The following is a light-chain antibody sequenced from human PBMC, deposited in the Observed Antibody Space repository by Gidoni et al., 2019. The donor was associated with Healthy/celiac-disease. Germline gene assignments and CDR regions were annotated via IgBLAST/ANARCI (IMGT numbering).Light chain of an antibody. J-gene: IGKJ3*01. CDR1: QSVLYSSNNKNY. Sequence: DIVMTQSPDSLAVSLGERATINCKSSQSVLYSSNNKNYLAWYQQKPGQPPTLLIYWASTRESGVPDRFSGSGSGTDFTLTISSLQAEDVAVYYCQQYYSTPLVTFGPGTKVDIK. CDR2: WAS. V-gene: IGKV4-1*01. CDR3: QQYYSTPLVT.